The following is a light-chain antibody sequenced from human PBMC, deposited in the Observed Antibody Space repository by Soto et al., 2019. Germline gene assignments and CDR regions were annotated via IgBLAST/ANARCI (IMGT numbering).Light chain of an antibody. CDR2: EVS. J-gene: IGLJ1*01. CDR3: SSYTISSTYV. Sequence: QSVLTQPPSVSGSPGQSVTISCTGTSSDVGSDNRVSWYQQPPGTAPKLMIYEVSNRPSGVPDRFSGSKSGNTASLTISGLQAEDEADYYCSSYTISSTYVFGTGTKDRP. V-gene: IGLV2-18*02. CDR1: SSDVGSDNR.